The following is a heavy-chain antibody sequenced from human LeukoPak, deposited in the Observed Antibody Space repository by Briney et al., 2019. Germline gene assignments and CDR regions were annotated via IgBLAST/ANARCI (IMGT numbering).Heavy chain of an antibody. CDR1: GFTFSSYA. V-gene: IGHV3-23*01. CDR2: ISGSGGST. CDR3: ARDQGSGINYYYYYMDV. J-gene: IGHJ6*03. Sequence: GGSLRLSCAASGFTFSSYAMSWVRQAPGKGLEWVSAISGSGGSTYYADSVKGRFTISRDNAKNSLYLQMNSLRADDTAVYYCARDQGSGINYYYYYMDVWGKGTTVTVSS. D-gene: IGHD3-10*01.